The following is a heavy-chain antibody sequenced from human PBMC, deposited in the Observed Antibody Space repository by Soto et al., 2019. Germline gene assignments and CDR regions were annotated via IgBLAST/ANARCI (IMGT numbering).Heavy chain of an antibody. CDR2: ISAYNGNT. CDR3: ARVSFSYGSGSQHAYYYYGMDV. V-gene: IGHV1-18*01. CDR1: GYTFTSYG. J-gene: IGHJ6*02. D-gene: IGHD3-10*01. Sequence: ASVKVSCKASGYTFTSYGIIWPRQAPGQGLEWVGWISAYNGNTNYAQKLQGRVTMTTDTSTSTAYMELRSLRSDDTAVYYCARVSFSYGSGSQHAYYYYGMDVWGQGTTVTVSS.